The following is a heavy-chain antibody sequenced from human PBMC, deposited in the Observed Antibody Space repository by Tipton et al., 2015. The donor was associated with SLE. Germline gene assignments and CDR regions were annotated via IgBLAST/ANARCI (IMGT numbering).Heavy chain of an antibody. CDR1: GGSISSGSYY. CDR3: ARTLGAIAHTVYDAFDI. J-gene: IGHJ3*02. CDR2: IYTSGTT. V-gene: IGHV4-61*09. D-gene: IGHD1-26*01. Sequence: LRLSCTSSGGSISSGSYYWSWIRQPAGKGLEWIGHIYTSGTTNDNPSLKSRVTMSVDMSKNQFSLRLTSVTAADTAVYYCARTLGAIAHTVYDAFDIWGQGKMVTVSS.